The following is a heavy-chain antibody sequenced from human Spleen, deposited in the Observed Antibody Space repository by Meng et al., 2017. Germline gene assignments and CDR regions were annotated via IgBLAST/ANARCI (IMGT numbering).Heavy chain of an antibody. D-gene: IGHD3-10*01. V-gene: IGHV3-15*01. CDR1: GVSFSDSD. J-gene: IGHJ4*02. CDR3: TTGGRGWFGDRDC. Sequence: GESLKISCAVSGVSFSDSDIHWVRQASGKGLEWVGRIKSKTDGGTTDYAAPVKGRFTISRDDSKSTLYLQMSSLKTEDTAVYYCTTGGRGWFGDRDCWGQGTLVTVSS. CDR2: IKSKTDGGTT.